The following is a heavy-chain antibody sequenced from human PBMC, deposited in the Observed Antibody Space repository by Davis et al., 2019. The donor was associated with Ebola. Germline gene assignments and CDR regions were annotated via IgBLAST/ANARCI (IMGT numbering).Heavy chain of an antibody. V-gene: IGHV3-11*06. J-gene: IGHJ4*02. CDR3: TSTVDTADY. Sequence: GRFTISRDNAKNSLYLQMNSLRAEDTAVYYCTSTVDTADYWGQGTLVSVSS. D-gene: IGHD5-18*01.